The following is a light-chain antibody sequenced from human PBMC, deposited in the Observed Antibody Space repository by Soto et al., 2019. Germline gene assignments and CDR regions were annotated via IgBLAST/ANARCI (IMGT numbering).Light chain of an antibody. J-gene: IGKJ3*01. V-gene: IGKV1-12*01. CDR3: QQANSFPFT. Sequence: DIQMTQSPSSVSASVGDRVTITCRASQAISDWLAWYQQKPGKAPNLLIYAASHLHSGVPSRFIGSGSGTDFTPTISSLQHEEFATYFCQQANSFPFTFGPGTRVDIK. CDR2: AAS. CDR1: QAISDW.